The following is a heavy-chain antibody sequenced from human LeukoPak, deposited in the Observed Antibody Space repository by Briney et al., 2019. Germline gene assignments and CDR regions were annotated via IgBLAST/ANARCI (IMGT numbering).Heavy chain of an antibody. CDR3: AKSLRWNGAFDI. CDR2: ISGSVGST. D-gene: IGHD1-1*01. V-gene: IGHV3-23*01. CDR1: RFTFSSYA. Sequence: GGSLRLSCAASRFTFSSYAMSWVRQAPGKGVEWVSAISGSVGSTYYPDSVKGGFTISRDNSKNTLYLQMNSLRAEDTAVYYCAKSLRWNGAFDIWGQGTMVTVSS. J-gene: IGHJ3*02.